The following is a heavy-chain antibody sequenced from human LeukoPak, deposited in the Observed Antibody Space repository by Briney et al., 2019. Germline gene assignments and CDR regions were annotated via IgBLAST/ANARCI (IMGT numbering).Heavy chain of an antibody. CDR3: ARDRVTTGHAFDI. V-gene: IGHV4-31*03. CDR2: IYYSGST. J-gene: IGHJ3*02. Sequence: PSETLSLTCTVSGGSISSSSYYWSWIRQHPGKGLEWIGYIYYSGSTYYNPSLKSRVTISVDTSKNQFSLKLSSVTAADTAVYYCARDRVTTGHAFDIWGQGTMVTVSS. CDR1: GGSISSSSYY. D-gene: IGHD4-17*01.